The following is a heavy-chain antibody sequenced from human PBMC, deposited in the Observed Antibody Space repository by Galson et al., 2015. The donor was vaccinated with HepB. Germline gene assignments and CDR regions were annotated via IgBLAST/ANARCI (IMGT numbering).Heavy chain of an antibody. Sequence: PALVKPTQTLTLTCTFSGFSLSTSGMRVSWIRQPPGKALEWLARIDWDDDKFYSTSLKTRLTISKDTSKNQVVLTLTNMAPVDTATYYCARMGSDGSYYFDYWRQGTLVTVST. J-gene: IGHJ4*02. CDR1: GFSLSTSGMR. V-gene: IGHV2-70*04. CDR2: IDWDDDK. CDR3: ARMGSDGSYYFDY. D-gene: IGHD1-26*01.